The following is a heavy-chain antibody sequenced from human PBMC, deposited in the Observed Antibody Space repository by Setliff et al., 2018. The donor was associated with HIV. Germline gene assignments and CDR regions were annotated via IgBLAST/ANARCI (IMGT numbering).Heavy chain of an antibody. V-gene: IGHV4-59*01. CDR3: ARGQPQGGGTYWSAFDI. D-gene: IGHD1-26*01. J-gene: IGHJ3*02. CDR1: GGSISSTY. Sequence: SETLSLTCTVSGGSISSTYWSWIRQPPGKGLEWIGYIYYTGTTNYNPSFKSRVTISLDTSKTQFSLKLSSVTAADTAVYYCARGQPQGGGTYWSAFDIWGQVTMVTVSS. CDR2: IYYTGTT.